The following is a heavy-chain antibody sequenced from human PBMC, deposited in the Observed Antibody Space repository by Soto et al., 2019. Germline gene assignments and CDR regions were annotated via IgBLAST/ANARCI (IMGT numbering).Heavy chain of an antibody. CDR3: ARGFSSGKFEF. V-gene: IGHV1-2*04. D-gene: IGHD6-19*01. Sequence: QVQLVQSGAEVKRPGASVKVSCKASGYTFTGYYIHWVRQAPGRGLEWMGWISPNSGGTYYSQNFQSWVTMTRDTSISTAYMELTRLRSDDTAVYYCARGFSSGKFEFWGQGTLVTVSS. CDR1: GYTFTGYY. J-gene: IGHJ4*02. CDR2: ISPNSGGT.